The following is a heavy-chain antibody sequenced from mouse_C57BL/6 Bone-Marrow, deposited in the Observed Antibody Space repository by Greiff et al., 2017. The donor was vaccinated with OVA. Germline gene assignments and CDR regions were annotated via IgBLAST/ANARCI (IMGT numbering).Heavy chain of an antibody. V-gene: IGHV3-6*01. CDR1: GYSITSGYY. Sequence: EVKLMESGPGLVKPSQSLSLTCSVTGYSITSGYYWNWIRQFPGNKLEWMGYISYDGSNNYNPSLKNRISITRDTSKNQFFLKLNSVTTEDTATYYCARTGGWLLVFDYWGQGTTLTVSS. CDR2: ISYDGSN. CDR3: ARTGGWLLVFDY. D-gene: IGHD2-3*01. J-gene: IGHJ2*01.